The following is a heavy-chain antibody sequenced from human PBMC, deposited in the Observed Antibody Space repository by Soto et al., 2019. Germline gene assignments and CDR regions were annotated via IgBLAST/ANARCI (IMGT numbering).Heavy chain of an antibody. CDR1: GYSFTNYW. J-gene: IGHJ6*02. CDR2: IFPGDSDT. D-gene: IGHD3-3*01. V-gene: IGHV5-51*01. Sequence: PGESLKISCKGSGYSFTNYWIGWVRQKPGKGLEWMGTIFPGDSDTRYSPSFQGQVTISADRSTSTAYLQWSSLKASDTAMYYCARLERYADFWSGSLDYYYYYGMDVWGQGTTVTVSS. CDR3: ARLERYADFWSGSLDYYYYYGMDV.